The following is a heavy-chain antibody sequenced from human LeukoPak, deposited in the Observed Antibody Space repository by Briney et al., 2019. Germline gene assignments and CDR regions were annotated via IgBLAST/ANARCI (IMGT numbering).Heavy chain of an antibody. CDR3: AKDKGITIFGVVDY. D-gene: IGHD3-3*01. V-gene: IGHV3-66*02. Sequence: PGGSLRLSCAASGFTVSSNYMSWVRQAPGKGLEWVSVIYSGGSTYYADSVKGRFTISRDNSKNTLYLQMNSLRAEDTAVYYCAKDKGITIFGVVDYWGQGTLVTVSS. CDR1: GFTVSSNY. CDR2: IYSGGST. J-gene: IGHJ4*02.